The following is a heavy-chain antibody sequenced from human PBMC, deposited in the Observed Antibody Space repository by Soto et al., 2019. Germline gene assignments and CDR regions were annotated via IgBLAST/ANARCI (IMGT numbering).Heavy chain of an antibody. CDR2: ISSSGSTI. Sequence: QVQLVESGGGLVKPGGSLRLSCAASGFTFSDYYMSWIRQAPGTGLEGVSYISSSGSTIYYADCVKGQFTISSDNAKNALSQQMNSLRSEDTAVYYCAREYRITGTTTGDAFNIWGQGTKFTFSS. V-gene: IGHV3-11*01. D-gene: IGHD1-7*01. CDR1: GFTFSDYY. CDR3: AREYRITGTTTGDAFNI. J-gene: IGHJ3*02.